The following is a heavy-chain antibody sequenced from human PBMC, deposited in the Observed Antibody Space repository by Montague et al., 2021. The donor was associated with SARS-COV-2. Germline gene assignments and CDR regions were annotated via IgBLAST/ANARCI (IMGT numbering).Heavy chain of an antibody. J-gene: IGHJ5*02. D-gene: IGHD5-12*01. CDR1: GGSIISTTSN. CDR3: ARDRLRDGWFDP. V-gene: IGHV4-39*01. Sequence: SETLSLTCTVSGGSIISTTSNWGWIRQPPGKGLEWIGSIYYTANTYYTPSLKTRVTISVDTSKNPFSLRLRSVTAADTAVYYCARDRLRDGWFDPWGQGTLVTVSS. CDR2: IYYTANT.